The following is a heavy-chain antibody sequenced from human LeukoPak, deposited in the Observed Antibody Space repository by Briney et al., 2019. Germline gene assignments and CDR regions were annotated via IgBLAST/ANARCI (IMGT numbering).Heavy chain of an antibody. D-gene: IGHD3-22*01. Sequence: SETLSLTCTVSGGSISSSSYYWGWIRQPPGKGLEWIGSIYYSGSTYYNPSLKSRVTISVDTSKNQFSLKLSSVTAADTAVYYCARLRNYYDSSGYYTFDYWGQGTLVTVSS. CDR1: GGSISSSSYY. CDR2: IYYSGST. CDR3: ARLRNYYDSSGYYTFDY. J-gene: IGHJ4*02. V-gene: IGHV4-39*07.